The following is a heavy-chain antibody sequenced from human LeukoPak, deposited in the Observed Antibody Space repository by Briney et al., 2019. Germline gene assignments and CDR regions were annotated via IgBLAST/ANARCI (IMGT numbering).Heavy chain of an antibody. CDR1: GYTFTSYG. Sequence: GASVKVSCKASGYTFTSYGISWVRQAPGQGLEWMGIIYPGDSDTKYSPSFQGQVTISADKSISTAYLQWSSLKASDTAMYYCARLQSGNDYWGQGTLVTVSS. CDR3: ARLQSGNDY. CDR2: IYPGDSDT. V-gene: IGHV5-51*01. D-gene: IGHD3-10*01. J-gene: IGHJ4*02.